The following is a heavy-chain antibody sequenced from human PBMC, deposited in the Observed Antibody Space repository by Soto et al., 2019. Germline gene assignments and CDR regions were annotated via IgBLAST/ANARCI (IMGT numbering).Heavy chain of an antibody. J-gene: IGHJ4*02. CDR1: GGSISSYY. CDR2: IYYSGST. Sequence: SETRSLTCTVSGGSISSYYWSWIRQPPGKGLEWIGYIYYSGSTNYNPSLKSRVTISVDTSKNQFSLKLSSVTAADTAVYYCARVSKTMNCSGGSCYPLSYFDYWGQGTLVTVSS. V-gene: IGHV4-59*01. CDR3: ARVSKTMNCSGGSCYPLSYFDY. D-gene: IGHD2-15*01.